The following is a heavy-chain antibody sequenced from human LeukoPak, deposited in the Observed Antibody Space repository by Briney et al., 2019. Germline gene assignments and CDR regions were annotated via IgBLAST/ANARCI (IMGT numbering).Heavy chain of an antibody. Sequence: GASVKVSCKASGYTFTSYGISWVRQAPGQGVEWMGWISAYNGNTTYTQKLQGRVTMTTDTSTSTAYMELRSLKSDDTAVYYCARFIGGSDAFDIWGQGTMVTVSS. CDR1: GYTFTSYG. J-gene: IGHJ3*02. CDR3: ARFIGGSDAFDI. D-gene: IGHD2-15*01. V-gene: IGHV1-18*01. CDR2: ISAYNGNT.